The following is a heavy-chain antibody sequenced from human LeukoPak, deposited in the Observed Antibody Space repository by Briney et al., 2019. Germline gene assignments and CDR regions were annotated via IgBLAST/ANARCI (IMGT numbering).Heavy chain of an antibody. Sequence: GGSLRLSCAASGFTFSSYSMNWVRQAPGKGLEWVSSITSSSNYIYYADSVKGRFTISRDNAKNSLYLQMNSLRAEDTAVYYCAKVLTGSQDYWGQGTLVTVSS. V-gene: IGHV3-21*01. CDR2: ITSSSNYI. CDR1: GFTFSSYS. CDR3: AKVLTGSQDY. J-gene: IGHJ4*02. D-gene: IGHD7-27*01.